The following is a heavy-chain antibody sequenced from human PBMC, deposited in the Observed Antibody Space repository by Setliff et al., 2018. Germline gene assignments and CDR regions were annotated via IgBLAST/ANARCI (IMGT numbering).Heavy chain of an antibody. CDR1: GFTFSSYS. D-gene: IGHD6-25*01. V-gene: IGHV3-21*01. CDR3: ASAPHSSGSDPSDY. Sequence: GGSLRLSCAASGFTFSSYSMNWVRQAPGKGLEWVSSISSSSSYIYYADSVKGRFTISRDNAKNSLYLQMNSLRAEDTAVYYCASAPHSSGSDPSDYWGQGTLVTVSS. J-gene: IGHJ4*02. CDR2: ISSSSSYI.